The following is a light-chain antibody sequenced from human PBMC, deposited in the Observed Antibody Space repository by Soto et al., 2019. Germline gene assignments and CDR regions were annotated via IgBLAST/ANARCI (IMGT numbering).Light chain of an antibody. V-gene: IGKV1-5*01. CDR1: QSISSW. CDR3: QQYNSYSPWT. Sequence: DIQMTQSPSTLSASVGDRVTITCRASQSISSWLAWYQQKPGKAPKLLIYDASSLESGVQSRFSGSGSGTEFTLTISSLQPDDFATYYSQQYNSYSPWTFGQGTKVEIK. J-gene: IGKJ1*01. CDR2: DAS.